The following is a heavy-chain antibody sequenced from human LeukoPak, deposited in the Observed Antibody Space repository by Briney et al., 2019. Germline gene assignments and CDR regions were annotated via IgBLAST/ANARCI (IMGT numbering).Heavy chain of an antibody. CDR3: AKGLSSSSWYVADS. J-gene: IGHJ4*02. CDR2: INGNGDDS. CDR1: GFTFDEYV. V-gene: IGHV3-43*02. Sequence: GGSLRLSCAASGFTFDEYVMHWVRQAPGQGLEWVSLINGNGDDSYYADSVKGRFTVSRDNREKSLFLHMNSLRTDDTAFYYCAKGLSSSSWYVADSWGQGTLVTVSS. D-gene: IGHD6-13*01.